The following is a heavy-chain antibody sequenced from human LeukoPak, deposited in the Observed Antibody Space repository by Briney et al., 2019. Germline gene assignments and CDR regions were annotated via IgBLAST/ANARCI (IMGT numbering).Heavy chain of an antibody. CDR2: IYPGDSDT. CDR3: ARHWEGYCSSTSCYTSYYYMDV. CDR1: GYSFTSYW. V-gene: IGHV5-51*01. D-gene: IGHD2-2*02. Sequence: PGESLKISCKGSGYSFTSYWIGWVRQLPGKGLEWMGIIYPGDSDTRYSPSFQGQVTTSADKSISTAYLQWSSLKASDTAMYYCARHWEGYCSSTSCYTSYYYMDVWGKGTTVTVSS. J-gene: IGHJ6*03.